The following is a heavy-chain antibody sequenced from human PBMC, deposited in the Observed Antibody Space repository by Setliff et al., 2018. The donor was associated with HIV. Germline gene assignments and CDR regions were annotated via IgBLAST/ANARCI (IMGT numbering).Heavy chain of an antibody. V-gene: IGHV3-74*01. CDR3: ARGNFIVPGSREFDS. D-gene: IGHD2-2*01. J-gene: IGHJ4*02. Sequence: GGSLRLSCAASGFTFSNYWMHWVRQPPGKGLVWVSRINSDGSTTNYADSVKGRFTIFRDDAKDTLYLQMTSLRAGDTGFYYCARGNFIVPGSREFDSWGQGTLVTVS. CDR1: GFTFSNYW. CDR2: INSDGSTT.